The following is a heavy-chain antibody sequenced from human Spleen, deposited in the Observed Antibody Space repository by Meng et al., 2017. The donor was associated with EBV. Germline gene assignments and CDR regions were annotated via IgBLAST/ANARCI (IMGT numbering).Heavy chain of an antibody. CDR2: NNHNGST. J-gene: IGHJ4*02. Sequence: PLQSSGAGLGTLSRSLSLALACSSGSRSISCCWNCGLPPPGEEVQWIVENNHNGSTTHNPSLKSRVIITVEKTTNQLSLKLRSVTAADTGLYYCARVSGGLDVHFDYWGQGTLVTVSS. V-gene: IGHV4-4*02. CDR1: SGSRSISCC. D-gene: IGHD1-26*01. CDR3: ARVSGGLDVHFDY.